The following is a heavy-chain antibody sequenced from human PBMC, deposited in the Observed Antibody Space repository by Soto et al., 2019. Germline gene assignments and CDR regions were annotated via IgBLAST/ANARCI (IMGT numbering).Heavy chain of an antibody. CDR2: ISGSGGST. J-gene: IGHJ6*02. V-gene: IGHV3-23*01. Sequence: EVQLLESGGGLVQPGGSLRLSCAASGFTFSSYAMRWVRQAPGKGLEWVSAISGSGGSTYYADSVKGRFTVSRENYKNTLYLKMNRVRAEDTAVYYCANGYDFWSGDYYRGRGDVWGQGTTVTVSS. D-gene: IGHD3-3*01. CDR1: GFTFSSYA. CDR3: ANGYDFWSGDYYRGRGDV.